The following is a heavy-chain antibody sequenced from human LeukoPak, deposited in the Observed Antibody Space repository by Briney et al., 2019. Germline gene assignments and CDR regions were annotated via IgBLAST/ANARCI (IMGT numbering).Heavy chain of an antibody. CDR2: IIPILGTA. CDR3: ARDSEWPGNY. D-gene: IGHD3-3*01. Sequence: ASVKVSCKASGGTFSSYAISWVRQAPGQGLEWMGRIIPILGTANYAQKFQGRVTITADKSTSTAYMELSSLRSEDTAVYYCARDSEWPGNYWGQGTLVIVSS. J-gene: IGHJ4*02. CDR1: GGTFSSYA. V-gene: IGHV1-69*04.